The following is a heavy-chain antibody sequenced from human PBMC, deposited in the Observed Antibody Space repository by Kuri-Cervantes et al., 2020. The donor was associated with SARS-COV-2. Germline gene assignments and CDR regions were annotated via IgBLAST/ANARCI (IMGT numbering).Heavy chain of an antibody. D-gene: IGHD2-15*01. J-gene: IGHJ4*02. CDR3: TTAGLVGNMYYFDY. Sequence: GGSLRLSCAASGFPFTDAWMNWVRQAPGKGLEWVGRIKSKGSGGTRDYAAPVKGRFTISRDDSKNTLYLQMNSLKTEDTAVYYCTTAGLVGNMYYFDYWGQGTLVTVSS. CDR2: IKSKGSGGTR. CDR1: GFPFTDAW. V-gene: IGHV3-15*01.